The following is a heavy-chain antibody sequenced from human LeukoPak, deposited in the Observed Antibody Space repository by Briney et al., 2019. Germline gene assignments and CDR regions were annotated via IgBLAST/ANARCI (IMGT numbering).Heavy chain of an antibody. CDR3: AEDSGPFGELLDY. Sequence: PGRSLRLSCAASGFTFSSYGMHWVRQAPGKGLEWVAVIWYDGSNKYYADSVKGRFTISRDNSKNTLYLQMNSLRAEDTAVYYCAEDSGPFGELLDYWGQGTLLTVSS. J-gene: IGHJ4*02. D-gene: IGHD3-10*01. V-gene: IGHV3-33*06. CDR1: GFTFSSYG. CDR2: IWYDGSNK.